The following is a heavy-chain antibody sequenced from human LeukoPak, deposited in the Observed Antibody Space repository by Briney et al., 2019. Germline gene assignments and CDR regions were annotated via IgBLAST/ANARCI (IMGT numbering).Heavy chain of an antibody. V-gene: IGHV3-7*05. CDR1: GFTFRRSW. Sequence: GGSLRLSCAASGFTFRRSWMSWVRQAPGKGLEWVANIKEDGSEKHHVDSVKGRFTISRDNAKNSLYLQMNSLRAEDTAVYYRARLQSDYFDYWGQGTLVTVSS. CDR2: IKEDGSEK. J-gene: IGHJ4*02. D-gene: IGHD3-3*01. CDR3: ARLQSDYFDY.